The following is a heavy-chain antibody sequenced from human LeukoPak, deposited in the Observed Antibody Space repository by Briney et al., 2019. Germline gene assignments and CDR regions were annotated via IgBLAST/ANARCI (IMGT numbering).Heavy chain of an antibody. Sequence: GGSLRLSCAASGFTFSNAWMRWVRQAPGKGLEGRGRIKSRTDGGTTDYAEPVKGRFTISRDDSKNTLYLQMNSLKTEDTAVYYCTTDWPTRYSYGFDAFDIWGQGTMVTVSS. J-gene: IGHJ3*02. V-gene: IGHV3-15*01. CDR1: GFTFSNAW. CDR3: TTDWPTRYSYGFDAFDI. CDR2: IKSRTDGGTT. D-gene: IGHD5-18*01.